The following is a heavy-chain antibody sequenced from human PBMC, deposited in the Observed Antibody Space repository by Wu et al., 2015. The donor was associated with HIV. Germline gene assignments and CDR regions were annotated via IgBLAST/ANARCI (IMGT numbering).Heavy chain of an antibody. Sequence: VQLVAGLGREVKKPGASVKVSCGTSGYTFTNYYIHWVRQAPGHGLEWMAWINPSGGATIYAEAFEGRVTVTTDTSMKTVYMELESLTSGDTAMYFCARDATPITTEFDYWGQGTLITVSS. CDR1: GYTFTNYY. CDR2: INPSGGAT. J-gene: IGHJ4*02. D-gene: IGHD4-11*01. CDR3: ARDATPITTEFDY. V-gene: IGHV1-2*02.